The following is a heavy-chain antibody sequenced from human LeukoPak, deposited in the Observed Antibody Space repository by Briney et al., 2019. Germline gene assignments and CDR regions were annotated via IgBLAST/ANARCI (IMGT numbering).Heavy chain of an antibody. Sequence: GSLRLSCAASGLTFSSYTMNWVRQPPGKGLEWIGNIYYSGNTYYNPSLKSRLTISVDTSKNQFSLNLNSVTAADTAVYYCARLEWGSGGSGSFDYWGQGTLVTVSS. J-gene: IGHJ4*02. CDR1: GLTFSSYT. CDR2: IYYSGNT. CDR3: ARLEWGSGGSGSFDY. V-gene: IGHV4-59*04. D-gene: IGHD6-25*01.